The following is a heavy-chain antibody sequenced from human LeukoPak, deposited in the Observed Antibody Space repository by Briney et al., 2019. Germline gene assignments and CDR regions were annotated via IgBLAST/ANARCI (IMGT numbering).Heavy chain of an antibody. J-gene: IGHJ4*02. Sequence: GGSLRLSCTASGFTFGDYAMSWFRQAPGKGLEWVAFIRYDGSNKYYADSVKGRFTISRDNSKNTLYLQMNSLRAEDTAVYYCAKDGRHLSSGWYPAGRSFFDYWGQGTLVTVSS. CDR1: GFTFGDYA. D-gene: IGHD6-19*01. CDR3: AKDGRHLSSGWYPAGRSFFDY. V-gene: IGHV3-30*02. CDR2: IRYDGSNK.